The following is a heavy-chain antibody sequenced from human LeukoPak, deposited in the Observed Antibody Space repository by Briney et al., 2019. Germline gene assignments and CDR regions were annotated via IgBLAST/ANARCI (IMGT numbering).Heavy chain of an antibody. Sequence: QPGGSLRLSCAASGFTFSSYWMSWVRQAPGKGLEWVANIKEDGSEKYYVASVKGRFTISRDNAKNSLHLQMSSLRAEDTAVYYCARSMFLLKTKLEPVGYDAFDIWGQGTMVTVSS. CDR3: ARSMFLLKTKLEPVGYDAFDI. CDR2: IKEDGSEK. V-gene: IGHV3-7*05. CDR1: GFTFSSYW. D-gene: IGHD1-1*01. J-gene: IGHJ3*02.